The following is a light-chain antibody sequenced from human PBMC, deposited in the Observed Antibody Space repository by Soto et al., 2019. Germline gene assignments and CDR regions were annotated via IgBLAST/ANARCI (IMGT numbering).Light chain of an antibody. V-gene: IGKV3-20*01. J-gene: IGKJ2*01. CDR3: QQYSNSPYT. CDR1: QSVSSNY. Sequence: EIVLTQSPGTLSLSPGERVTLSCRASQSVSSNYLAWYQQKPGQAPRLLIYGASSRATGIPDRFSGSGSGTDFTLTISRLEPEDFAVYYCQQYSNSPYTFGQGTKLEIK. CDR2: GAS.